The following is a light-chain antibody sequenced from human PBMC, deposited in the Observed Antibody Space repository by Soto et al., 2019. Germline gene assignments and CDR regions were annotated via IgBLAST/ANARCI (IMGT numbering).Light chain of an antibody. Sequence: EIVLTQSPATLSLSPGERATLSCRASQSVSSYLAWYQQKPGQAPRLLIYDASNRATGIPARFSGSVSGTDFTTIISSLEPDDLPLYYCEPRNNWLSPHFSHGTKVYIK. CDR2: DAS. CDR3: EPRNNWLSPH. CDR1: QSVSSY. V-gene: IGKV3-11*01. J-gene: IGKJ3*01.